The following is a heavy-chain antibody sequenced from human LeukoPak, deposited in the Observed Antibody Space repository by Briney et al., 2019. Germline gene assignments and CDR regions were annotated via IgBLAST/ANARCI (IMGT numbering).Heavy chain of an antibody. V-gene: IGHV3-53*01. Sequence: GGSLRLSCAASGFTVSSTYMSWVRQAPGKGLEWVSVIYSGGSTYYADSVKGRFTISRDNSKNTLYLQMNSLRAEDTAVYYCASRYNWNYDYWGQGTLVTVSS. D-gene: IGHD1-7*01. CDR1: GFTVSSTY. CDR2: IYSGGST. CDR3: ASRYNWNYDY. J-gene: IGHJ4*02.